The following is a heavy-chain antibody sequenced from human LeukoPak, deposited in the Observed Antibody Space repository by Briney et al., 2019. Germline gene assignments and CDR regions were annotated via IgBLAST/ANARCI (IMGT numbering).Heavy chain of an antibody. D-gene: IGHD3-3*01. V-gene: IGHV3-7*01. J-gene: IGHJ4*02. CDR1: GFAFSTYW. Sequence: GGSLRLSCAASGFAFSTYWMDWVRQAPGKGLEWVGNINQDGSVKHCVDSVRGRFTISRDNARNSVYLQMSALRVEDTAVYYCTRDFVFWGQGSLVTASS. CDR2: INQDGSVK. CDR3: TRDFVF.